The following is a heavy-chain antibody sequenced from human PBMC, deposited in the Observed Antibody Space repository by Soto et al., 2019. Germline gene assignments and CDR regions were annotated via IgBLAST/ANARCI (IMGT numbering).Heavy chain of an antibody. CDR1: GYTFTGFH. CDR3: AKGLLTVGHCSGGSCYDGMDV. Sequence: QVQLVQSGAEVKKPGASVKVSCEASGYTFTGFHLHWVRQAPGQGIEWMGWINPKSGDTNYAQKFLGRVTMTRDTSISTGYMELSGLNSDDTALYYCAKGLLTVGHCSGGSCYDGMDVWGQGTTVTVSS. J-gene: IGHJ6*02. D-gene: IGHD2-15*01. CDR2: INPKSGDT. V-gene: IGHV1-2*02.